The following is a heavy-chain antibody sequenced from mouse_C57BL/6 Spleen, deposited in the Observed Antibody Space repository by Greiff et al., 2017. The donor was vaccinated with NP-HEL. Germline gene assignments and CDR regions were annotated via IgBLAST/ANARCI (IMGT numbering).Heavy chain of an antibody. CDR3: ARCPLLRQSFDY. V-gene: IGHV1-18*01. CDR1: GYTFTDYN. Sequence: EVQLQQSGPELVKPGASVKIPCKASGYTFTDYNMDWVKQSHGKSLEWIGDINPNNGGTIYNQKFKGKATLTVDKSSSTAYMELRSLTSEDTAVYYCARCPLLRQSFDYWGQGTTLTVSS. D-gene: IGHD1-1*01. J-gene: IGHJ2*01. CDR2: INPNNGGT.